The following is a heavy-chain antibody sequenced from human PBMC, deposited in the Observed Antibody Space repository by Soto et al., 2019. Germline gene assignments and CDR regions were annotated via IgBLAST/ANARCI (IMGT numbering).Heavy chain of an antibody. D-gene: IGHD3-22*01. CDR3: ASIYDSSGYYYGNNWFDP. J-gene: IGHJ5*02. V-gene: IGHV4-31*03. CDR2: IYDSGST. CDR1: GASSSSGDDY. Sequence: PSETLSLTCSVSGASSSSGDDYWSWIRQHPGKGLEWIGYIYDSGSTYYNPSLKSRVTISVDTSKNQFSLKLSSVTAADTAVYYCASIYDSSGYYYGNNWFDPWGQGTLVTVSS.